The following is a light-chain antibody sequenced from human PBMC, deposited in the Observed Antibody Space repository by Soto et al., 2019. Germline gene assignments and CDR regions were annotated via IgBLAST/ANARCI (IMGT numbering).Light chain of an antibody. Sequence: DIQMTQSPSSLSASVGDRVTISCPASQIISTYLNWYQQKPGTAPRLLISRASSVKSGVPPRFSGSGSGRDFTLTISSLRPEDIATYFCQQSYTSPPWTFGQGTKVEVK. CDR2: RAS. J-gene: IGKJ1*01. CDR3: QQSYTSPPWT. V-gene: IGKV1-39*01. CDR1: QIISTY.